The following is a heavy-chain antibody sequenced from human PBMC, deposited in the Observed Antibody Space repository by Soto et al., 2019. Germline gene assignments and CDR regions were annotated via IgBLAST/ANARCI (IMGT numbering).Heavy chain of an antibody. CDR2: INPVGGTT. Sequence: GASVKVSCKSSGYTFTNYYMHWVRQAPGQGLEWLGIINPVGGTTSYAQEFQGRVTLTRDTSTSTVYLEMSSLTSEDTAVYFCARGVNYDVLTGPKYCGMDVWGQGTTVTVSS. J-gene: IGHJ6*02. V-gene: IGHV1-46*01. CDR3: ARGVNYDVLTGPKYCGMDV. D-gene: IGHD3-9*01. CDR1: GYTFTNYY.